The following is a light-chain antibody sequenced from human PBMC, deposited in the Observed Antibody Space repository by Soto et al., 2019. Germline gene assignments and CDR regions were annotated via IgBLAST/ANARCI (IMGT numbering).Light chain of an antibody. CDR2: EVF. CDR1: SSDVGGYNY. Sequence: QSALTQPASVSGSPGQSITISCTGTSSDVGGYNYVSWYQQHPGKVPKLMIYEVFRRPSGISDRFSGCKSGNTASLTISGLQAEDEADYYCCSYTTTSTFVFGGGTMLTVL. J-gene: IGLJ2*01. CDR3: CSYTTTSTFV. V-gene: IGLV2-14*03.